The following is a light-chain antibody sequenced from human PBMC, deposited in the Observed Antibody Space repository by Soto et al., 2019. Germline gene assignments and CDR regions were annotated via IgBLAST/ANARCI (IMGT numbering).Light chain of an antibody. Sequence: EIVLTQSPGTLSLSPGERATLSCRASQSITSNYLSWYQHKPGQAPRLIIYGSSSRATGIPDTFSGSGSGTDFTLTISSLEPEDFAVYYCHQYGYSQHTFGQGTKLEIK. CDR3: HQYGYSQHT. J-gene: IGKJ2*01. V-gene: IGKV3-20*01. CDR1: QSITSNY. CDR2: GSS.